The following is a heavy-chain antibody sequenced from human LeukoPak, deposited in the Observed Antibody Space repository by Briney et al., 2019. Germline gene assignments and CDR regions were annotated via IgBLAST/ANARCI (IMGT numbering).Heavy chain of an antibody. Sequence: PSETLSLTCTVSGGSISSYYWSWIRQPPGKGLEWNGYIYYSGSTNYNPSLKSRVTISVDTPKNQFSLKLSSVTAADTAVYYCASFSSGYYLALNRWGQGTLATVSS. CDR2: IYYSGST. J-gene: IGHJ4*02. D-gene: IGHD3-22*01. CDR3: ASFSSGYYLALNR. CDR1: GGSISSYY. V-gene: IGHV4-59*01.